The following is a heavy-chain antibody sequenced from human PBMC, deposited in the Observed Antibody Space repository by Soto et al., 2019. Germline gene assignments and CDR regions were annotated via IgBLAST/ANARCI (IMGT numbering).Heavy chain of an antibody. Sequence: GGSLRLSCAASGSTFSSYAMSWVRQAPGKGLEYVSTISGSGVSAYYADSVKGRFTISRDNSKNTLYLQMNSLRAEDTAIYYCAKPLQVYWGQGTLVTVSS. J-gene: IGHJ4*02. CDR2: ISGSGVSA. CDR3: AKPLQVY. V-gene: IGHV3-23*01. CDR1: GSTFSSYA.